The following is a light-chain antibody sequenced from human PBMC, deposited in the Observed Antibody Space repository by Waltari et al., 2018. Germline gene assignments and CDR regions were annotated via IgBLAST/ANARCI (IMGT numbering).Light chain of an antibody. CDR2: DVN. V-gene: IGLV2-23*02. J-gene: IGLJ2*01. Sequence: QSALTQPASVSGSPGQSITLSCTGTSSDIGSSILVSWYQQHPGKAPRLMIYDVNRRHSGVSDRFSGSKSGNTASLTISGLQAEDEADYYCSSYAASTTFFGGGTKVTVL. CDR1: SSDIGSSIL. CDR3: SSYAASTTF.